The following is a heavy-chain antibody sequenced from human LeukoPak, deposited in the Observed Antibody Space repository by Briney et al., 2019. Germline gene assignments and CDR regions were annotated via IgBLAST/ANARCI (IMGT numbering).Heavy chain of an antibody. J-gene: IGHJ4*02. CDR3: AKGTRASGIFDY. V-gene: IGHV3-23*01. CDR2: ISGSGGST. D-gene: IGHD1-7*01. CDR1: GFTFSSYA. Sequence: GGSLRLSCAASGFTFSSYAMSWVRQAPGKGLEWVSAISGSGGSTYYADSVKGRFTISRDNSKNTLYLQMNSPRAEDTAVYYCAKGTRASGIFDYWGQGTLVTVSS.